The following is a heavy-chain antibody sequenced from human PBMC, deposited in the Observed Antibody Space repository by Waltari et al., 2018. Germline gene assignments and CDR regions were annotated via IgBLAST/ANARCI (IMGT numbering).Heavy chain of an antibody. J-gene: IGHJ3*02. Sequence: QLQLQESGPGLVKPSETLSLTCTVSGGSISSSSYYWGWIRQPPGKGLEWIGSIYYSGSTYYNPSLKSRVTISVDTSKNQFSLKLSSVTAADTAVYYCARRVIFGVVTDIWGQGTMVTVSS. D-gene: IGHD3-3*01. CDR3: ARRVIFGVVTDI. CDR2: IYYSGST. V-gene: IGHV4-39*01. CDR1: GGSISSSSYY.